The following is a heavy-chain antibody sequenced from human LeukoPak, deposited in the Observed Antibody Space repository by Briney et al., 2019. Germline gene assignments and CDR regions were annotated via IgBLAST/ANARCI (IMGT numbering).Heavy chain of an antibody. CDR1: GYSFTSYW. Sequence: GESLKISCKGSGYSFTSYWIGWVRQMPGKGLEWMGIIYPGDSDIRYSPSLQGQVTISADKSISTAYLQWSGLKASDTAMYYCARKLGPNYFDTSAFDYWGQGTLVTVSP. D-gene: IGHD3-22*01. J-gene: IGHJ4*02. CDR3: ARKLGPNYFDTSAFDY. CDR2: IYPGDSDI. V-gene: IGHV5-51*01.